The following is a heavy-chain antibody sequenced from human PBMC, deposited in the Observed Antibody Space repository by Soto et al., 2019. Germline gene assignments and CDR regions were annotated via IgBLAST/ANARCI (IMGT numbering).Heavy chain of an antibody. V-gene: IGHV4-61*01. CDR1: GGSVSSGSYY. CDR3: ASKASGGFDY. Sequence: SETLSLTCTVSGGSVSSGSYYWSWIRQPPGKGLEWIGYIYYSGSTNYNPSLKSRVTISVDTSKNQFSLKLSSVTAADTAVYYCASKASGGFDYWGQGTLVTDSS. CDR2: IYYSGST. J-gene: IGHJ4*02. D-gene: IGHD2-15*01.